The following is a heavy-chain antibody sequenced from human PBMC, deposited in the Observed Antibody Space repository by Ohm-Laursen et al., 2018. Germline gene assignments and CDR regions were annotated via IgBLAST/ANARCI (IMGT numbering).Heavy chain of an antibody. J-gene: IGHJ4*02. V-gene: IGHV3-33*08. CDR3: ARAGVVIRNPPIDY. CDR1: GFTFSSYD. Sequence: SLRLSCAASGFTFSSYDMHWVRQAPGKGLEWVAVIWYDGSNTYYADSVKGRFTISRDNAKNSLYLQMNSLRAEDTAVYYCARAGVVIRNPPIDYWGQGTLVTVSS. D-gene: IGHD3-3*01. CDR2: IWYDGSNT.